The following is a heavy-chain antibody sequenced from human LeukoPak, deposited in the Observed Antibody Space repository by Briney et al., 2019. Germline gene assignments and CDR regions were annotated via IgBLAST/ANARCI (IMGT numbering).Heavy chain of an antibody. Sequence: PGGSLRLSCAASGFTFSSYAMNWVRQAPGMGLEWVSAICSNDNNTYYANSVKGRFTISRDNSKNTLSLQLNSLRAEDTAVYYCAKGTSSSCYSAPNYWGQGTLVTVSS. D-gene: IGHD2-15*01. CDR2: ICSNDNNT. J-gene: IGHJ4*02. CDR3: AKGTSSSCYSAPNY. V-gene: IGHV3-23*01. CDR1: GFTFSSYA.